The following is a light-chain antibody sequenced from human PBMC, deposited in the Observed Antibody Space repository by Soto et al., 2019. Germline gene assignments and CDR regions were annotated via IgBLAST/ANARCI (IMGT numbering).Light chain of an antibody. Sequence: EIVLTQSPGTLSLSPGERATLSCRASQSVSSSYLAWYQQKPGQAPRLLIHGASTRASGIPDRFTGSGSGTDFTLTIRRLEPEDFAVYYCQQYGGSPMYTFGQGTKLEIK. J-gene: IGKJ2*01. V-gene: IGKV3-20*01. CDR2: GAS. CDR1: QSVSSSY. CDR3: QQYGGSPMYT.